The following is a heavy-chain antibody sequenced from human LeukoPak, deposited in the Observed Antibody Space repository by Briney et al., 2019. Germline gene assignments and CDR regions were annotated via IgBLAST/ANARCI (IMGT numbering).Heavy chain of an antibody. CDR1: GYTFTSYG. Sequence: ASVKVSCKASGYTFTSYGISWVRQAPGQGLEWMGWINPKSGGTNYAQKFQGRVTMTRDTSISTAYMELSRLRSDDTAVYYCAREGDERGATTGFDYWGQGTLVTVSS. J-gene: IGHJ4*02. V-gene: IGHV1-2*02. D-gene: IGHD1-26*01. CDR3: AREGDERGATTGFDY. CDR2: INPKSGGT.